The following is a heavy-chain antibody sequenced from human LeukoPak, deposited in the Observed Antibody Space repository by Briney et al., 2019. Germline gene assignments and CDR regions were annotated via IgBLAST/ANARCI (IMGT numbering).Heavy chain of an antibody. CDR1: GYTLTSYD. CDR3: ARMYCSSTSCYGMDV. Sequence: GASVKVSCKASGYTLTSYDINWVRQATGQGLEWMGWMNPNSGNTGYAQKFQGRVTMTRNPSISTAYMELSSLRSEDTAVYYCARMYCSSTSCYGMDVWGQGTTVTVSS. V-gene: IGHV1-8*01. CDR2: MNPNSGNT. J-gene: IGHJ6*02. D-gene: IGHD2-2*01.